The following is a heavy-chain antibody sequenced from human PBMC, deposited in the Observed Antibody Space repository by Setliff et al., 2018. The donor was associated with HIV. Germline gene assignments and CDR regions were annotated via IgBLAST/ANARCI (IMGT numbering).Heavy chain of an antibody. J-gene: IGHJ6*03. CDR1: GYTFTNYY. V-gene: IGHV1-46*01. CDR2: INPSGGST. Sequence: ASVKVSCKASGYTFTNYYIHWVRQAPGQGLEWMGIINPSGGSTTYAQKFQGRVTVTRDTFTSTVYMELSSLRSEDPAVYYCARDRDFWSGYSYYYYMDVWGKGTTVTVSS. CDR3: ARDRDFWSGYSYYYYMDV. D-gene: IGHD3-3*01.